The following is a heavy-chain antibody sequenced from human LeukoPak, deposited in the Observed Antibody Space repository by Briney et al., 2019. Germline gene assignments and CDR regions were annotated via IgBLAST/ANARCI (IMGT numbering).Heavy chain of an antibody. CDR1: GFTFSSYG. V-gene: IGHV3-30*18. CDR3: AKDPRDYGSGATYFDY. J-gene: IGHJ4*02. D-gene: IGHD3-10*01. Sequence: GGSLRLSCAASGFTFSSYGMHWVRQAPGKGLEWVAVISYDGSNKYYADSVKGRFTISRDNSKNTLYLQMSSLRAEDTAVYYCAKDPRDYGSGATYFDYWGQGTLVTVSS. CDR2: ISYDGSNK.